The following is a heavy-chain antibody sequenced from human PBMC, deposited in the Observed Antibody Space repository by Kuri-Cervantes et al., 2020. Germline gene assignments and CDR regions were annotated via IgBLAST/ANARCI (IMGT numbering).Heavy chain of an antibody. D-gene: IGHD3-10*01. Sequence: LRLSCAVSGGSISSGGYSWSWIRQPPGKGLEWIGYIYHSGSTYYNPSLKSRVTISVDTSKNQFSLKLSSVAAADTAVYYCARDRGGWSTYYYYYYYGMDVWGQGTTVTVSS. CDR2: IYHSGST. J-gene: IGHJ6*02. V-gene: IGHV4-30-2*01. CDR1: GGSISSGGYS. CDR3: ARDRGGWSTYYYYYYYGMDV.